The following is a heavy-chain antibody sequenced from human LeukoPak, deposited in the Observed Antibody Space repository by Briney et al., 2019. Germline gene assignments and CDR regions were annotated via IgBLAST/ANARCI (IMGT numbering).Heavy chain of an antibody. Sequence: SETLSLTCTVSGYSISTGYYWDWIRQPPGKGLEWIGTFYHGGSTYYNPSLKSRVTISVDTSKNQFSLKLSSVTAADTAVYYCARPSSGWGDYNWFDPWGQGTLVTVSS. V-gene: IGHV4-38-2*02. D-gene: IGHD6-19*01. CDR2: FYHGGST. CDR3: ARPSSGWGDYNWFDP. CDR1: GYSISTGYY. J-gene: IGHJ5*02.